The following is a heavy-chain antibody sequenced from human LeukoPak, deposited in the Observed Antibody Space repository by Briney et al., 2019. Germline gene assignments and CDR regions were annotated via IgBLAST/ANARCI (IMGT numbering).Heavy chain of an antibody. CDR2: IYYTKNT. D-gene: IGHD1-7*01. CDR3: ARQSVDGLELRKGYFDF. Sequence: PSETLSLTCTVFGGSISIGAYFWGWIRQPPGKGLEWIGSIYYTKNTYYNPSLKSRVTISVDTSKNQFSLKLGSVIAADTAVYYCARQSVDGLELRKGYFDFWGRGTLVTVSS. J-gene: IGHJ4*02. CDR1: GGSISIGAYF. V-gene: IGHV4-39*01.